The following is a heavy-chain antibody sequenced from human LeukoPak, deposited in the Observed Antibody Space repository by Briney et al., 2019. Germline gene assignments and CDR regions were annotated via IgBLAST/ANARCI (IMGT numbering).Heavy chain of an antibody. CDR2: ISGSGDST. V-gene: IGHV3-23*01. CDR3: AKTRPLDSSSWSHGDY. D-gene: IGHD6-13*01. Sequence: GGSLRLSCAASGFTFSSYAMSWVRQAPGKGLEWVSAISGSGDSTYYGDSVKGRFTISRDNSKNSLYPQMNSLRAEDTAVYYCAKTRPLDSSSWSHGDYWGQGTLVTVSS. CDR1: GFTFSSYA. J-gene: IGHJ4*02.